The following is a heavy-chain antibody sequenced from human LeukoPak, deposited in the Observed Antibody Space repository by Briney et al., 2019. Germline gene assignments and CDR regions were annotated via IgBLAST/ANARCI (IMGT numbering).Heavy chain of an antibody. D-gene: IGHD2-2*01. CDR3: AKGYCTGTSCYSGLD. CDR1: GFTFSTYA. CDR2: ISYDGRQN. V-gene: IGHV3-30*04. Sequence: GGSLRLSCAASGFTFSTYAMNWVRQAPGKGLEWVAVISYDGRQNYYADSVKGRFTISRDNSKNTLSLQMNSLRPEDTAVYYCAKGYCTGTSCYSGLDWGQGTLVTVSS. J-gene: IGHJ4*02.